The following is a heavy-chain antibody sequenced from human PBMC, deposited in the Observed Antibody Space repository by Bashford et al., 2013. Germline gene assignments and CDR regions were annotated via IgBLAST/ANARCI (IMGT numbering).Heavy chain of an antibody. Sequence: ESLKISCKGSGYSFTSYWIGWVRQMPGKGLEWMGIVYPDDSNTRYSPSFQGQVTISADKSISTAYLQWSSLKASDTAMYYCARLGLGPDVDTAMVSLTLDYWGQGTLVTVSS. D-gene: IGHD5-18*01. J-gene: IGHJ4*02. CDR2: VYPDDSNT. CDR3: ARLGLGPDVDTAMVSLTLDY. V-gene: IGHV5-51*01. CDR1: GYSFTSYW.